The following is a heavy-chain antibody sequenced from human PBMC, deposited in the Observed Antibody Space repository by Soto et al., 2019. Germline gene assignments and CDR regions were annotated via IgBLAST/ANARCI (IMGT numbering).Heavy chain of an antibody. CDR3: AKISGGKYYYDSSGYSDPIQFDY. Sequence: QVQLVESGGGVVQPGRSLRLSCAASGFTFSSYGMHWVRQAPGKGLEWVAVISYDGSNKYYADSVKGRFTISRDNSKNTLYLQMNSLRAEDTAVYYCAKISGGKYYYDSSGYSDPIQFDYWGQGTLVTVSS. CDR2: ISYDGSNK. J-gene: IGHJ4*02. D-gene: IGHD3-22*01. CDR1: GFTFSSYG. V-gene: IGHV3-30*18.